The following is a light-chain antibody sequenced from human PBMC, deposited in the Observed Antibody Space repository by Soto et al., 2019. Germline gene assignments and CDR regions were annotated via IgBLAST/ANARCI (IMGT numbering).Light chain of an antibody. CDR1: QSISGY. V-gene: IGKV1-39*01. J-gene: IGKJ5*01. CDR3: QQTDSLPIT. Sequence: DIQMTQSPSSLSASVGDRVTITCRASQSISGYLNWYQQKPGKAPKLLIYAASTLQSGVPSRFSGSGFGTHFTLTISSLQTEDFATYYCQQTDSLPITFGQGTRLEI. CDR2: AAS.